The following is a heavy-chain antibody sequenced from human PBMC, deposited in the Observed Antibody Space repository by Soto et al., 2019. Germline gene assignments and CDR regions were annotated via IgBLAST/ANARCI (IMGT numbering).Heavy chain of an antibody. V-gene: IGHV1-69*06. CDR1: EDTLSSYA. Sequence: QVQLVQSGAEVKKPGSSVKVSCKASEDTLSSYAISWVRQAPGQGLEWMGGIIPFSGTANYAQKVQGRVTITADKSTSTASMELSSLRSEDTAVYYCVREGYYDSSGYYPGWFDPWGQGTLVTVSS. J-gene: IGHJ5*02. CDR3: VREGYYDSSGYYPGWFDP. D-gene: IGHD3-22*01. CDR2: IIPFSGTA.